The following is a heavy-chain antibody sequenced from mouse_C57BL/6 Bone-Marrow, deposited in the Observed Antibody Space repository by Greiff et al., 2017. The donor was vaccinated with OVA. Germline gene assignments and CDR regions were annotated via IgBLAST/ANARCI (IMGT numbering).Heavy chain of an antibody. CDR1: GYTFTNYW. CDR2: IYPGGGYT. V-gene: IGHV1-63*01. Sequence: QVHVKQSGAELVRPGTSVKMSCKASGYTFTNYWIGWAKQRPGHGLEWIGDIYPGGGYTNYNEKFKGKATLTADKSSSTAYMQFSSLTSEDSAIYYCARWYYSGNYPYYFDYWGRGTTLTVSS. CDR3: ARWYYSGNYPYYFDY. D-gene: IGHD1-1*02. J-gene: IGHJ2*01.